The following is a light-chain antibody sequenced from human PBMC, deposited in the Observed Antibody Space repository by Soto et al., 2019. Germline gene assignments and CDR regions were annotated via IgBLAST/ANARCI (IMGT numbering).Light chain of an antibody. CDR1: QSISGY. CDR3: QQGYTTPIT. V-gene: IGKV1-39*01. CDR2: AAS. Sequence: DIQMTQSPSSLSASVGDRVTITCRASQSISGYLNWYQQKPGKAPKLLIYAASSLQSGVPSRFSGSGSGTDFTLTISSLQPEDFATYHCQQGYTTPITFGQGTRLEMK. J-gene: IGKJ5*01.